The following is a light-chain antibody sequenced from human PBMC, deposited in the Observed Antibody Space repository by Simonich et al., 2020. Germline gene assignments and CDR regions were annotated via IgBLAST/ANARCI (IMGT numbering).Light chain of an antibody. V-gene: IGKV1-NL1*01. CDR2: AAS. CDR1: KGISNS. CDR3: QQYYSTPLT. J-gene: IGKJ4*01. Sequence: DIQMTQSPSSLSASVGDRVTITCRGSKGISNSLAWYQQKTGKAPKLLLYAASRLESGVPSRFSGSGSGTDYTLTISSLQPEDFATYYCQQYYSTPLTFGGGTKVEIK.